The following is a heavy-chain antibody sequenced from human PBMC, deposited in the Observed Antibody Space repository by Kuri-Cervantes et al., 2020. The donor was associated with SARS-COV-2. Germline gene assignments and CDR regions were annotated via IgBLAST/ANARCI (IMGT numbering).Heavy chain of an antibody. D-gene: IGHD3-3*01. CDR2: IYYSGST. J-gene: IGHJ4*02. V-gene: IGHV4-39*07. CDR1: GGSISSSSYY. CDR3: ARRGTIFGVATFDY. Sequence: SETLSLTCTVSGGSISSSSYYWGWIRQPPGKGLEWIGSIYYSGSTNYNPSLKSRVTISVDTSKNQFSLKLSSVTAADTAVYYCARRGTIFGVATFDYWGQGTLVTVSS.